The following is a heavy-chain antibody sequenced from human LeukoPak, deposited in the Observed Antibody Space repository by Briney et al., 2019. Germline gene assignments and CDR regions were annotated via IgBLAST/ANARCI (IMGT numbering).Heavy chain of an antibody. CDR1: GYTLTELS. Sequence: ASVKVSCKVSGYTLTELSMHRVRQAPGKGLEWMGGFDPEDGETIYAQKFQGRVTMTEDTSTDTAYMELSSLRSEDTAVYYCATILHSGLWFRELQLDYWGQGTLVAVSS. V-gene: IGHV1-24*01. CDR3: ATILHSGLWFRELQLDY. J-gene: IGHJ4*02. D-gene: IGHD3-10*01. CDR2: FDPEDGET.